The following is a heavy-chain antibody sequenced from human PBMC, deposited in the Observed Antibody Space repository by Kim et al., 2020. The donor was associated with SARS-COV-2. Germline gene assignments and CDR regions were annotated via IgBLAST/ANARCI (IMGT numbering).Heavy chain of an antibody. J-gene: IGHJ6*02. V-gene: IGHV3-48*03. CDR1: GFTFSSYE. Sequence: GGSLRLSCAASGFTFSSYEMNWVRQAPGKGLEWVSYISSSGSTIYYADSVKGRFTISRDNAKNSLYLQMNSLRAEDTAVYYCARDRVTQGTHYYYYGMDVWGQGTTVTVSS. D-gene: IGHD3-10*01. CDR2: ISSSGSTI. CDR3: ARDRVTQGTHYYYYGMDV.